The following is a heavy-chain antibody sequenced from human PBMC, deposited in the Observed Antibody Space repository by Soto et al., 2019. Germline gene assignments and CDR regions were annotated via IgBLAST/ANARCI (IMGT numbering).Heavy chain of an antibody. Sequence: GASVKVSCKASGGTFSSYAISWVRQAPGQGLEWMGGIIPIFGTANYAQKFQGRVTITADESTSTAHMELSSLRSEDTAVYYCARDWVDRREWLLFNSRYYYGMDVWGQGTTVTVSS. V-gene: IGHV1-69*13. CDR3: ARDWVDRREWLLFNSRYYYGMDV. J-gene: IGHJ6*02. D-gene: IGHD3-3*01. CDR1: GGTFSSYA. CDR2: IIPIFGTA.